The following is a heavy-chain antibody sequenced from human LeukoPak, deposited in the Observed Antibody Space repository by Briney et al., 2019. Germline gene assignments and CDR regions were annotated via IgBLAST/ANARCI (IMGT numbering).Heavy chain of an antibody. J-gene: IGHJ5*02. CDR2: INHSGST. CDR1: GGSFSGYY. Sequence: SETLSLTCAVYGGSFSGYYWSWIRQPPGKGLEWIGEINHSGSTNYNPSLKSRVTISVDTSKNQFSLKLSSVTAADTAVYYCARGRDGSGYYFRWYWFDPWGQGTLDTVSS. V-gene: IGHV4-34*01. D-gene: IGHD3-22*01. CDR3: ARGRDGSGYYFRWYWFDP.